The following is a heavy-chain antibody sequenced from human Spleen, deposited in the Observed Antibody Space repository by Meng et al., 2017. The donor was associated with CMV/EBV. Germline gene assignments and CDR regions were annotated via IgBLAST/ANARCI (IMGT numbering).Heavy chain of an antibody. CDR1: GYSFTSYW. Sequence: GESLKISCKGSGYSFTSYWIGWVRQVPGKGLEWMGIIYPDDSDTKYSPSFQGHVTISANKSISTAYVHWSSLKASDTAIYYCARHRGYSHYDAMDVWGQGTTVTVSS. CDR2: IYPDDSDT. D-gene: IGHD4-11*01. CDR3: ARHRGYSHYDAMDV. V-gene: IGHV5-51*01. J-gene: IGHJ6*02.